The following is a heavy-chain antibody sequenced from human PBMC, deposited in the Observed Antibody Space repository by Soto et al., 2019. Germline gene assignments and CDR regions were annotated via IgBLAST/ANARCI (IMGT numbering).Heavy chain of an antibody. D-gene: IGHD2-2*02. Sequence: VRLYWKAAGASLRSYAISWERQAPGQGLEWMGGIIPIFGTANYAQKFQGRVTITADESTSTAYMELSSLRSEDTAVYYCARDSPLRYCSSTSCYTGFSSTRYYYGMDVWGQGTTVTVS. CDR2: IIPIFGTA. J-gene: IGHJ6*02. V-gene: IGHV1-69*13. CDR3: ARDSPLRYCSSTSCYTGFSSTRYYYGMDV. CDR1: GASLRSYA.